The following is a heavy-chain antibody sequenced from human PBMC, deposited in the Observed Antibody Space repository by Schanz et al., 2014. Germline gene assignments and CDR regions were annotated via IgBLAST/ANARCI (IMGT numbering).Heavy chain of an antibody. CDR2: ISGSGGST. CDR3: ARPLGPNYYYYGLDV. Sequence: VQLVESGGGVVQPGGSLRLSCEESGLIFNTNGMHWVRQAPGKGLEWVSVISGSGGSTYYADSVKGRFTISRDNSKNTLYLLMNSLRAEDTAVYYCARPLGPNYYYYGLDVWGQGTTVTVSS. J-gene: IGHJ6*02. CDR1: GLIFNTNG. V-gene: IGHV3-NL1*01.